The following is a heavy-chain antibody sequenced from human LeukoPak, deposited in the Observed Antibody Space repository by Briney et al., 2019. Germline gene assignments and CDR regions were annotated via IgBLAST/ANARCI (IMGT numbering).Heavy chain of an antibody. V-gene: IGHV3-23*01. J-gene: IGHJ5*02. CDR2: ISGSGDNT. D-gene: IGHD3-10*01. CDR3: AKAGGWFGELLQTSADNWFDP. CDR1: GFTFSSYA. Sequence: GGSLRLSCAASGFTFSSYAMSWVRQAPGKGLEWVSGISGSGDNTYYADSVKGRFTISRHNSKNTLYLQMNSLRAEDTAVYYCAKAGGWFGELLQTSADNWFDPWGQGTLVTVSS.